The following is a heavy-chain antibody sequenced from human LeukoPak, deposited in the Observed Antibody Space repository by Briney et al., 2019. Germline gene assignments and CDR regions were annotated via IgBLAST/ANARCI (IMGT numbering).Heavy chain of an antibody. Sequence: SGGSLRLSCAASGFTFSRYWMSWVRQAPGKGLEWVGNMNQDGSEKYYVASVKGRFTISRDNAKSSLYLQMNSLRAEDTAVYYCARDAYAFFDYWDQGSLVTVSS. CDR1: GFTFSRYW. D-gene: IGHD3-16*01. CDR3: ARDAYAFFDY. V-gene: IGHV3-7*01. CDR2: MNQDGSEK. J-gene: IGHJ4*02.